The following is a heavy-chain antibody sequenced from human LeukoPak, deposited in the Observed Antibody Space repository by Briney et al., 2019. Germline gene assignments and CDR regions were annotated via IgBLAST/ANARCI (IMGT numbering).Heavy chain of an antibody. D-gene: IGHD3-22*01. Sequence: PGGSLRLSCVGSGFTFSNYAMTWVRQAPGTGLEWVSSIPGSGGATYYADSVRGRFSISRDSSKNTVYLQMSSLRDEDTAVYYCARARPWDSSRSYYFGMDVWGHGTTVTVSS. CDR1: GFTFSNYA. CDR3: ARARPWDSSRSYYFGMDV. V-gene: IGHV3-23*01. CDR2: IPGSGGAT. J-gene: IGHJ6*02.